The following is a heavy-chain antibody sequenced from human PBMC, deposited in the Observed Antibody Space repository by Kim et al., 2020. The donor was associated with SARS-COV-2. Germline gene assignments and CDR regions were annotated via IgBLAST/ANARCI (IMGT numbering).Heavy chain of an antibody. CDR1: GFTFSSYW. Sequence: GGSLRLSCAASGFTFSSYWMTWVRQAPGKGLEWVANIKQDGNQKYYVDSVKGRFTISRDNAKNSLYLQMNSLRAEDTAVYYCARDGDLYSMGKDAIGIWGQGTMVTVSS. D-gene: IGHD6-13*01. J-gene: IGHJ3*02. CDR2: IKQDGNQK. CDR3: ARDGDLYSMGKDAIGI. V-gene: IGHV3-7*01.